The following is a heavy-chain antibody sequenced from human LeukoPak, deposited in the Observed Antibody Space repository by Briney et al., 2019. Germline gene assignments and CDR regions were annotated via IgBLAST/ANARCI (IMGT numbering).Heavy chain of an antibody. Sequence: GGSLRLSCSASGFTFSTYTMNWVRPAPGKGLKWVSSISGSSTYIYYADSVKGRCTISRDNAKHSLYLQMNSLRAEDTAVYYCARDKRGGNWFDPWGQGTLVTVSS. CDR2: ISGSSTYI. CDR3: ARDKRGGNWFDP. CDR1: GFTFSTYT. D-gene: IGHD3-3*01. V-gene: IGHV3-21*01. J-gene: IGHJ5*02.